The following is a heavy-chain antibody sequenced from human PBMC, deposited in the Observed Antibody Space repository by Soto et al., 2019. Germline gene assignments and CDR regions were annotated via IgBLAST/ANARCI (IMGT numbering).Heavy chain of an antibody. CDR2: IKSKTDGGTI. D-gene: IGHD2-15*01. CDR3: TTRGPLGY. V-gene: IGHV3-15*07. J-gene: IGHJ4*02. CDR1: DLSFSNAY. Sequence: EVQLVESGGGLVKPGESLRLSCAASDLSFSNAYINWVRQAPGKGLEWVGRIKSKTDGGTIDYAAPVKGRFIISRDDSMNTVYLQRNSGKPEETAVYYGTTRGPLGYGGRGTLVTVSS.